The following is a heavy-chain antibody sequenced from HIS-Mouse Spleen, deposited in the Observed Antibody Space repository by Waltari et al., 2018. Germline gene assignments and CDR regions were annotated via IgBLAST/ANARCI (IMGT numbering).Heavy chain of an antibody. V-gene: IGHV4-39*07. J-gene: IGHJ2*01. CDR2: IYYSGST. D-gene: IGHD6-13*01. CDR1: GGSLRRRTYY. CDR3: AREIPYSSSWYDWYFDL. Sequence: QLQLQESGPGLVQPSETLSLTCTVPGGSLRRRTYYWGWIRQPPGKGLEWIGSIYYSGSTYYNPSLKSRVTISVDTSKNQFSLKLSSVTAADTAVYYCAREIPYSSSWYDWYFDLWGRGTLVTVSS.